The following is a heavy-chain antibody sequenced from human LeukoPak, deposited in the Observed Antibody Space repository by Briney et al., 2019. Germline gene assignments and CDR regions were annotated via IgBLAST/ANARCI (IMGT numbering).Heavy chain of an antibody. V-gene: IGHV4-30-4*07. CDR1: GGSISSGGYS. CDR2: IYYSGST. J-gene: IGHJ4*02. D-gene: IGHD3-16*02. CDR3: ASFVKKPKQYYDYVWGSYRYTN. Sequence: TSETLSLTCAVSGGSISSGGYSWSWIRQPPGKGLEWIGYIYYSGSTYYNPSLKSRVTISVDTSKNQFSLKLSSVTAADTAVYYCASFVKKPKQYYDYVWGSYRYTNWGQGTLVTVSS.